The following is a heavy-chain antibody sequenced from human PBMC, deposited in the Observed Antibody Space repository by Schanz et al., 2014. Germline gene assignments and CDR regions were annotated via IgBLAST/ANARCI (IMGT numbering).Heavy chain of an antibody. Sequence: QVQLVQSGAEVKKPGASVKVSCKSSGYTFTDYHIHWVRQAPGQGLEYMGRINPNSGGTNFAQKFQGRVTMTRDTSISTVYMELSRLRSDDTADYYCAREGTVIRGLSGWFDPWGQGTLVTVSS. J-gene: IGHJ5*02. V-gene: IGHV1-2*06. D-gene: IGHD3-10*01. CDR3: AREGTVIRGLSGWFDP. CDR2: INPNSGGT. CDR1: GYTFTDYH.